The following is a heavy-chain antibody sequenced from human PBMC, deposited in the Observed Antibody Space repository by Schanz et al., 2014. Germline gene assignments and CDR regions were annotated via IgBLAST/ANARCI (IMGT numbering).Heavy chain of an antibody. V-gene: IGHV3-23*01. J-gene: IGHJ3*02. D-gene: IGHD3-10*01. CDR2: IGTSGGT. Sequence: EVQLLESGGGLVQPGGSLKLSCAASGLIFSNYVMSWVRQAPGKGLEWVSTIGTSGGTNYAESVKGRFTISRDNSRDTVYLQMNSLRAEDTAVYYCAKGRFGELSAFDIWGQGTMVTVSS. CDR1: GLIFSNYV. CDR3: AKGRFGELSAFDI.